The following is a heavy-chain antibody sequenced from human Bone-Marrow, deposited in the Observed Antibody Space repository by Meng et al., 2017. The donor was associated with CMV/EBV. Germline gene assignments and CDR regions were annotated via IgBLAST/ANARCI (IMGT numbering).Heavy chain of an antibody. CDR2: IYYSGST. J-gene: IGHJ4*02. D-gene: IGHD5-18*01. V-gene: IGHV4-39*01. CDR1: GGSISSNSYY. Sequence: SETLSLTCTVSGGSISSNSYYWGWIRQPLGKGLEWIGNIYYSGSTYYNPSLKSRLTISVDTSENQFSLRLGSVTAADTAVYYCARIRHGYSFGSLDYWGQGTLVTVSS. CDR3: ARIRHGYSFGSLDY.